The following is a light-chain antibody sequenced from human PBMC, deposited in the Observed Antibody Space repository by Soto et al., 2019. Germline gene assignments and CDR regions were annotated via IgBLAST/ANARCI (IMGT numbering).Light chain of an antibody. V-gene: IGKV3-20*01. Sequence: EIVLTQSPGTLSLSPGERATLSCRASHTISSSYLAWYQQKPGQAPRLLIYGTSIRATGIPDRFSGSGSGTDFTLTITRLEPEDFAVYYCQRFGTSPPWTFGQGTKVDI. CDR2: GTS. CDR3: QRFGTSPPWT. CDR1: HTISSSY. J-gene: IGKJ1*01.